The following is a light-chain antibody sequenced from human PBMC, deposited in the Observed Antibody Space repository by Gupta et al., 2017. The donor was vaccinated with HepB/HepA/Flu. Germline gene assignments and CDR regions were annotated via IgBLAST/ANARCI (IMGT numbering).Light chain of an antibody. CDR2: AVS. Sequence: DIQMTPFPSSLSASVGDRVTITCRASENINKYLNWYQQRPGKAPEVLLYAVSTLQAGVPSRFSGGGSGTDFSLTINNLQPEDFATYYCQQSYSSPRTFGQGTTVEIE. CDR3: QQSYSSPRT. V-gene: IGKV1-39*01. J-gene: IGKJ1*01. CDR1: ENINKY.